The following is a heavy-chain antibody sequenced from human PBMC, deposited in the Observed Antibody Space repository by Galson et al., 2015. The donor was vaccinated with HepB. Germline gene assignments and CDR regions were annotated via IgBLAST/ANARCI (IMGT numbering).Heavy chain of an antibody. Sequence: SLRLSCAASGFTFSSYSMNWVRQAPGKGLEWVSSISSSSSYIYYADSVKGRFTISRDNAKNSLYLQMNSLRAEDTAVYYCAAGYSSSWSPNAEYFQHWGQGTLVTVSS. D-gene: IGHD6-13*01. J-gene: IGHJ1*01. CDR2: ISSSSSYI. CDR1: GFTFSSYS. CDR3: AAGYSSSWSPNAEYFQH. V-gene: IGHV3-21*01.